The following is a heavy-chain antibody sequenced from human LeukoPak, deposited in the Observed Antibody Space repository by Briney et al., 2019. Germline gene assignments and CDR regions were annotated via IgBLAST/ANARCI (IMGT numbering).Heavy chain of an antibody. J-gene: IGHJ4*02. D-gene: IGHD6-13*01. CDR3: ARHEDQYSSSWYPDY. CDR2: ISAYNGNT. Sequence: GASVKVSCKASGYTFTSYGISWVRQAPGQGLEWMGWISAYNGNTNYAQKLQGRVTMTTDTSTSTAYMELRSLRSDDTAVYYCARHEDQYSSSWYPDYWGQGTLVTVSS. CDR1: GYTFTSYG. V-gene: IGHV1-18*01.